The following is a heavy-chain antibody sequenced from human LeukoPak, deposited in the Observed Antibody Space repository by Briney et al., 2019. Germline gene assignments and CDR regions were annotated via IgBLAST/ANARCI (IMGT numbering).Heavy chain of an antibody. CDR2: INTNTGNP. V-gene: IGHV7-4-1*02. CDR3: ARSYSSSWGNNWFDP. D-gene: IGHD6-13*01. Sequence: ASVKVSCKVSGYTLTELSMHWVRQAPGQGLEWMGWINTNTGNPTYAQGFTGRFVFSLDTSVSTAYLQISSLKAEDTAVYYCARSYSSSWGNNWFDPWGQGTLVTVSS. J-gene: IGHJ5*02. CDR1: GYTLTELS.